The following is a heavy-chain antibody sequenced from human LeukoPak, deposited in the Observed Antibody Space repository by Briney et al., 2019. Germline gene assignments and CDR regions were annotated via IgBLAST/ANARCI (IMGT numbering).Heavy chain of an antibody. J-gene: IGHJ4*02. Sequence: PGGSLRLSCAASGFTFSSYAMSWVRQAPGKGLEWVSVIYSGGSTYYADSVKGRFTISRDNSKNTLYLQMNSLRAEDTAVYYCARDRPPYYYDSSGYFPRWGQGTLVTVSS. D-gene: IGHD3-22*01. V-gene: IGHV3-53*01. CDR1: GFTFSSYA. CDR2: IYSGGST. CDR3: ARDRPPYYYDSSGYFPR.